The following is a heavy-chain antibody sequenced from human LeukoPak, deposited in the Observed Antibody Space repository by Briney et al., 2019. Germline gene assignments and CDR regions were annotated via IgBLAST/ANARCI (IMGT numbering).Heavy chain of an antibody. CDR2: ISGSGGST. CDR3: AKCPPYCTNGICYTQKYYFDY. J-gene: IGHJ4*02. Sequence: PGGSLRLSCAASGFTFSSYAMSWVRQAPGKGLEWVSAISGSGGSTYYADSVKGRFTISRDNSKNTLYLQMNSLRAEDTAVYSCAKCPPYCTNGICYTQKYYFDYWGQGTLVTVSS. CDR1: GFTFSSYA. D-gene: IGHD2-8*01. V-gene: IGHV3-23*01.